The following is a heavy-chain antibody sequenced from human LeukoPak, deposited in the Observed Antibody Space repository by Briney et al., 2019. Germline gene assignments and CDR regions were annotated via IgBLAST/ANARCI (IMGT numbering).Heavy chain of an antibody. CDR3: ARGDDSLDY. J-gene: IGHJ4*02. CDR2: IYSGGST. CDR1: GFTVSSNY. Sequence: PGGSLRLSCAASGFTVSSNYMSWVRQAPGKGLEWVSIIYSGGSTKYADSVKGRFTISRDNSKNTLSLQMNSLRAEDTAVYYYARGDDSLDYWGQGALVTVSS. D-gene: IGHD3-3*01. V-gene: IGHV3-66*01.